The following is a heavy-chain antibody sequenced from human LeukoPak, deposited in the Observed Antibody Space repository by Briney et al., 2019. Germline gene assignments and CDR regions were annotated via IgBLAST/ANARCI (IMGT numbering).Heavy chain of an antibody. J-gene: IGHJ6*02. CDR2: ISGSGGHT. V-gene: IGHV3-23*01. D-gene: IGHD3-10*01. CDR3: ATIIWSRVYYYGMDV. Sequence: GGSLRLSCAASGFTFSTYAMSWVRQGPGKGLEWVSAISGSGGHTYYADAVKGRFTISRDNSKNTLYLQMNSLRAEDTAVYYCATIIWSRVYYYGMDVWGQGTTVTVSS. CDR1: GFTFSTYA.